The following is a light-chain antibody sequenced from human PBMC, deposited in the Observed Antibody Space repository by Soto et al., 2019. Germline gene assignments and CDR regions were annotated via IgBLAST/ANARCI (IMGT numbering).Light chain of an antibody. J-gene: IGKJ1*01. V-gene: IGKV4-1*01. Sequence: DIVMTQSPDSLAVSLGERATINCKSSQSVLSSSNNKNYLTWYQQKLGQPPRLLIYWASTRESGVPARFSGSGSGADLTLTINSLQAEDVAVYYFQQYYSTPWTFGQGTKVEIK. CDR3: QQYYSTPWT. CDR1: QSVLSSSNNKNY. CDR2: WAS.